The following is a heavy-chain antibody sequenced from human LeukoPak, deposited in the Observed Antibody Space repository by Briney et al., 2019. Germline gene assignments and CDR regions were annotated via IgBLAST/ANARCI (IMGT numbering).Heavy chain of an antibody. D-gene: IGHD4-17*01. CDR1: GGSISSGSYY. J-gene: IGHJ4*02. V-gene: IGHV4-61*02. Sequence: SETLSLTCTVSGGSISSGSYYWSWIRQPAGKGLEWIGRIYTSGSTNYNPSLKSRVTISVDTSKNQFSLKLSSVTAADTAVYYCARDLATTVTTLFDYWGQGTLVTVSS. CDR2: IYTSGST. CDR3: ARDLATTVTTLFDY.